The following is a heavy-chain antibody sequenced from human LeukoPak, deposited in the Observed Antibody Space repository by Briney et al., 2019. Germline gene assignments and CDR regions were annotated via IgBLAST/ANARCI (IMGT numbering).Heavy chain of an antibody. CDR1: GFTFSSYW. CDR2: IKKDGSEK. J-gene: IGHJ4*02. Sequence: GGSLRLSCAASGFTFSSYWMTWVRQAPGKGLEWVANIKKDGSEKYYVESLKGRFTISRDNVKNSLYLQLNSLSAEDTAVYYCARDLQDGVPTGYWGQGTLVIVS. V-gene: IGHV3-7*01. CDR3: ARDLQDGVPTGY. D-gene: IGHD4-17*01.